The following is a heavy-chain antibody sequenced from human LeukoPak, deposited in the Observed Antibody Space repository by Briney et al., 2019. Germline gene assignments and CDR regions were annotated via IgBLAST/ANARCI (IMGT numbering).Heavy chain of an antibody. CDR2: FSGRCGST. V-gene: IGHV3-23*01. D-gene: IGHD2-15*01. J-gene: IGHJ4*02. CDR1: GYTFSSYA. Sequence: GGSLRLSCAASGYTFSSYAMSGARRARGKGVEWVSDFSGRCGSTYYAHSVKGRFTISRDNSKNTLYLQMNSLRAEDTAVYYCASPVVVVATREVDYWGQGNLVTVSS. CDR3: ASPVVVVATREVDY.